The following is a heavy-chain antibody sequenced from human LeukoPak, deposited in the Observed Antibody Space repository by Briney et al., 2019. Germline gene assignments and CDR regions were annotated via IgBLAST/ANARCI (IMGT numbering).Heavy chain of an antibody. D-gene: IGHD3-10*01. V-gene: IGHV4-34*01. CDR2: INHSGST. CDR3: ARGGHMVRGVSHDY. Sequence: SETLSLTCAVYGASFSGYYWSWIRQPPGKGLEWIGEINHSGSTNYNPSLKSRVTISVDTSKNQFSLKLSSVTAADTAVYYCARGGHMVRGVSHDYWGQGTLVTVSS. J-gene: IGHJ4*02. CDR1: GASFSGYY.